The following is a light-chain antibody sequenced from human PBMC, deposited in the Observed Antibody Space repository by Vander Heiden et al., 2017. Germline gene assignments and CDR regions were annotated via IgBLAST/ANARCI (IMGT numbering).Light chain of an antibody. CDR3: QQRYNWIT. V-gene: IGKV3-11*01. Sequence: EIVLTQSPATLSSSPGERVPLSCRASQSIGTYLAWYQHKPGQAPRLLIYDASNRATDIPSRFSGSGSGTDFTLIISSLEHEDFGVYYCQQRYNWITFGQGTRLEIK. J-gene: IGKJ5*01. CDR1: QSIGTY. CDR2: DAS.